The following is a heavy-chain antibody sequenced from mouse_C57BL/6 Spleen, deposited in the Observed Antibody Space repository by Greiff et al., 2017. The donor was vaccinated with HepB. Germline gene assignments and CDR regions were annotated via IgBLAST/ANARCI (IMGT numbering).Heavy chain of an antibody. J-gene: IGHJ1*03. CDR1: GYAFSSSW. CDR2: IYPGDGDT. CDR3: AREGLGLLRYYFDV. Sequence: QVQLQQSGPELVKPGASVKISCKASGYAFSSSWMNWVKQRPGKGLEWIGRIYPGDGDTNYNGKFKGKATLTADKSSSTAYMQLSSLTSEDSAVYFCAREGLGLLRYYFDVWGTGTTVTVSS. D-gene: IGHD1-1*01. V-gene: IGHV1-82*01.